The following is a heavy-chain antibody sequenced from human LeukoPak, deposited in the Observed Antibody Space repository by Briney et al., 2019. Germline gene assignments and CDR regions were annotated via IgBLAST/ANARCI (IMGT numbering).Heavy chain of an antibody. J-gene: IGHJ4*02. CDR3: ATPPTVTRNY. CDR2: ISGSGGST. D-gene: IGHD4-17*01. Sequence: GGTLRLSCAASGFTFSSYAMSWVRQAPGKGLEWVSSISGSGGSTYYADSVKGRFTISRDNSKNTLYLQMNSLRAEDTAVYYCATPPTVTRNYWGQGTLVTVSS. V-gene: IGHV3-23*01. CDR1: GFTFSSYA.